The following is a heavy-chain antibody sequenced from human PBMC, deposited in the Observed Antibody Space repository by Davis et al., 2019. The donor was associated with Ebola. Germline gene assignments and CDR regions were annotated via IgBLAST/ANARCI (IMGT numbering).Heavy chain of an antibody. CDR3: ARDHGGGRMDV. CDR2: IYYSGST. V-gene: IGHV4-59*01. J-gene: IGHJ6*02. Sequence: MPSETLSLTCPVPGGSISAYYWSWIRQPPGKALECIGYIYYSGSTNYNPSLKSRVTISVDTSKNQFSLKLSSVTAADTAVYYCARDHGGGRMDVWGQGTTVTVSS. CDR1: GGSISAYY. D-gene: IGHD3-16*01.